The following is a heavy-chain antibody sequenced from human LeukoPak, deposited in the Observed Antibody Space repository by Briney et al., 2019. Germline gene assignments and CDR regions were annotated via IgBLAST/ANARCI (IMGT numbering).Heavy chain of an antibody. V-gene: IGHV3-48*01. D-gene: IGHD2-2*01. CDR1: EFTFSSYS. CDR2: ITNSGNSK. CDR3: ARGHYQLS. Sequence: GGSLRLSCAASEFTFSSYSMNWVHQAPGKGLEWVSYITNSGNSKSYADSVKGRFTISRDNTKNSLYLQMNSLRAEDTAVYYCARGHYQLSWGQGILVTVSS. J-gene: IGHJ5*02.